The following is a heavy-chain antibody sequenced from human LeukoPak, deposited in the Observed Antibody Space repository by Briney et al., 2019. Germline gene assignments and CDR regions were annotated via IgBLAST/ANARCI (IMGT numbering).Heavy chain of an antibody. CDR1: GGSFSGYY. CDR2: INHSGST. CDR3: ARKRDDGDYHIDY. Sequence: SETLSLTCAVYGGSFSGYYWSWIRQPPGKGLEWIGEINHSGSTNYNPSLKSRVIISIYTFENQFSLKLTSVTAADTAVYFCARKRDDGDYHIDYWGQGTLVTVSS. J-gene: IGHJ4*02. V-gene: IGHV4-34*01. D-gene: IGHD4-17*01.